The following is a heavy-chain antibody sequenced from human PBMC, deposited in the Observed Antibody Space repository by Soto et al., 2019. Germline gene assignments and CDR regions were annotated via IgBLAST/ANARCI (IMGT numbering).Heavy chain of an antibody. CDR1: GESLSGYY. J-gene: IGHJ6*02. D-gene: IGHD1-1*01. CDR3: DRTRNLDG. V-gene: IGHV4-34*01. Sequence: QVQLQQWGAGLLKPSETLSLTCAVYGESLSGYYVNWIRQSPGKGLEWIGEINYSGNTNYNPSLKSRVTISIDTSKNQFSLNMSSVTAADTAVYYCDRTRNLDGWGQGTTVIVSS. CDR2: INYSGNT.